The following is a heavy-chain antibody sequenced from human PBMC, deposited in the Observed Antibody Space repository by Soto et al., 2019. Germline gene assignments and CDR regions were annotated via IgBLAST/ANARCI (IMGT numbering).Heavy chain of an antibody. D-gene: IGHD2-15*01. V-gene: IGHV3-7*01. J-gene: IGHJ6*02. CDR2: IKQDGSEK. CDR1: GFTFSSYW. CDR3: ARDPSVVVVAATPYYYYGMDV. Sequence: EVQLVESGGGLVQPGGSLRLSCAASGFTFSSYWMSWVRQAPGKGLEWVANIKQDGSEKYYVDSVKGRFTISRDNAKNSLDLQKNSLSAEDTVVYYCARDPSVVVVAATPYYYYGMDVWGQGTTVTVSS.